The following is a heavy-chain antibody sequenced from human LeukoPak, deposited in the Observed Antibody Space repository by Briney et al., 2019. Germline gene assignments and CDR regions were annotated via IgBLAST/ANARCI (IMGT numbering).Heavy chain of an antibody. J-gene: IGHJ4*02. CDR1: GFTLTNYA. V-gene: IGHV3-13*01. CDR2: LGTAGDT. Sequence: GGSLRLSCAPSGFTLTNYAMHWVRQPAGEGLEWVSALGTAGDTFYPGSVKGRFSISRDNAKKSLFLQMNSLRVEDTAIYYCARQSTPHGNFDYWGQGTLVTVSS. D-gene: IGHD5-24*01. CDR3: ARQSTPHGNFDY.